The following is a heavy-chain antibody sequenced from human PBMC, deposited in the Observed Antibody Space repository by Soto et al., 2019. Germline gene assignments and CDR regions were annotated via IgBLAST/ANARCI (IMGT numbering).Heavy chain of an antibody. Sequence: QVQLVESGGGVVQPGGSLRLSCAPSGFIFSSYGMHWVRQAPGKGLEWVAVIRYDGSNKYYADSVKGRFTISRDNSKNPLYLQMHRLRVEDTAVYYCARVKQGRGGYDSPFDYWGQGTLVTVSS. J-gene: IGHJ4*02. V-gene: IGHV3-33*01. CDR3: ARVKQGRGGYDSPFDY. D-gene: IGHD5-12*01. CDR2: IRYDGSNK. CDR1: GFIFSSYG.